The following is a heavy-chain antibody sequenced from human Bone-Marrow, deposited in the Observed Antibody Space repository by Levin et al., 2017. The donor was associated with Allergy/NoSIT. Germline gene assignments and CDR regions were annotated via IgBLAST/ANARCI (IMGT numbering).Heavy chain of an antibody. CDR3: VRGIIGDVRVAHKEAFDV. Sequence: GGSLRLSCIVSGFTFSDYSIYWVRQAPGKGLEWISSISSDSSDLYYADSVKGRFTISRDNAKNSLNLQVSSLRAEDTAMYHCVRGIIGDVRVAHKEAFDVWGQGTMVTVSS. D-gene: IGHD2/OR15-2a*01. CDR2: ISSDSSDL. J-gene: IGHJ3*01. CDR1: GFTFSDYS. V-gene: IGHV3-21*01.